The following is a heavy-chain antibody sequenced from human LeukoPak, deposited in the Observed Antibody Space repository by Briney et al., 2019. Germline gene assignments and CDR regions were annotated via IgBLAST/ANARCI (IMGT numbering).Heavy chain of an antibody. J-gene: IGHJ4*02. CDR3: ARGDWLPLPYAFDH. CDR1: GFTFSSYE. CDR2: IKQDGSEK. D-gene: IGHD5-12*01. V-gene: IGHV3-7*01. Sequence: GGSLRLSCAASGFTFSSYEMNWVRQAPGKGLEWVANIKQDGSEKYYVDSVRGRFTISRDNAKNSLYLQMNSLRAEDTAVYYCARGDWLPLPYAFDHWGQGTLVTVSS.